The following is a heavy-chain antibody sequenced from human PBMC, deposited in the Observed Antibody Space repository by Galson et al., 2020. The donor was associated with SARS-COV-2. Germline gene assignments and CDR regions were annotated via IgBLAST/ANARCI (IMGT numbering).Heavy chain of an antibody. D-gene: IGHD6-19*01. J-gene: IGHJ4*02. CDR2: SKSKTSGGTT. Sequence: GESLKISCAASGFSFTYSWMNWVRQAPGKGLEWIGLSKSKTSGGTTEFAAPVKGRFTISRDDSQNMVHPQMNSLKAEDTGVYYCVADIAEAGNGEFDYWAQGTLVTVSS. CDR1: GFSFTYSW. CDR3: VADIAEAGNGEFDY. V-gene: IGHV3-15*01.